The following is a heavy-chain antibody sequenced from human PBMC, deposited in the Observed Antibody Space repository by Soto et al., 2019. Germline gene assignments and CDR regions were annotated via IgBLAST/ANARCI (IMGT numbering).Heavy chain of an antibody. CDR1: GFTFDDYA. CDR2: ISWNSGSI. V-gene: IGHV3-9*01. J-gene: IGHJ4*02. D-gene: IGHD4-17*01. Sequence: PGGSLRLSCAASGFTFDDYAMHWVRQAPGKGLEWVSGISWNSGSIGYADSVKGRFTISRDNAKNSLYLQMNSLRAEDTALYYCAKDISVYGDYSSFDYWGQGTLVTVSS. CDR3: AKDISVYGDYSSFDY.